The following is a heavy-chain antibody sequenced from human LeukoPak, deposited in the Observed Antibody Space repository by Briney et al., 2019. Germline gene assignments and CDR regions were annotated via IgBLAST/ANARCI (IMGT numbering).Heavy chain of an antibody. J-gene: IGHJ4*02. V-gene: IGHV1-46*01. CDR1: GYTFTSYY. D-gene: IGHD3-22*01. Sequence: ASVKVSCKASGYTFTSYYMHWVRQAPGQGLEWMGIINPSGGSTSYAQKFQGRVTMTRDTSTSTVYIELSSLRSEDTAVYYCARGGEHYYYDSSGYPSYWGQGTLVTVSS. CDR3: ARGGEHYYYDSSGYPSY. CDR2: INPSGGST.